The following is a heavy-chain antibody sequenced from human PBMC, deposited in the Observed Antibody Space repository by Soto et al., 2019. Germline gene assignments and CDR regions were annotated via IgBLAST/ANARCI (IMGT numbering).Heavy chain of an antibody. Sequence: SETLSLTCAVYGGSFSTYYWSWVRQPPGKGLEWIGEIYHSGSTNYNPSLKSRVTISVDKSKNQFSLKLSSVTAADTAVYYCARATEGSYYGMDVWGQGTTVTVSS. CDR1: GGSFSTYY. J-gene: IGHJ6*02. V-gene: IGHV4-34*01. CDR3: ARATEGSYYGMDV. CDR2: IYHSGST.